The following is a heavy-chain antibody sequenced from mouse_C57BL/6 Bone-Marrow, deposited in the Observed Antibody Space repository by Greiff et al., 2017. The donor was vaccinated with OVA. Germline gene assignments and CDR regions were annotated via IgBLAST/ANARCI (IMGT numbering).Heavy chain of an antibody. D-gene: IGHD2-10*02. CDR1: GYTFTDYY. Sequence: VKLQESGAELVKPGASVKISCKASGYTFTDYYINWVKQRPGQGLEWIGKIGPGSGSTYYNEKFKGKATLTADKSSSTAYMQLSSLTSEDSAVYFCARGRGYGNYEKTYFDYWGQGTTLTVSS. CDR2: IGPGSGST. CDR3: ARGRGYGNYEKTYFDY. J-gene: IGHJ2*01. V-gene: IGHV1-77*01.